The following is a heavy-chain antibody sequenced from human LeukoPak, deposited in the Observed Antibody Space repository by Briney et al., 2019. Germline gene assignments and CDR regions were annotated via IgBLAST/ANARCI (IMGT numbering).Heavy chain of an antibody. D-gene: IGHD4-17*01. V-gene: IGHV1-8*02. CDR3: ARDQTTATSKPHI. CDR2: MNPNSGNT. CDR1: GYTFTSYD. J-gene: IGHJ3*02. Sequence: ASVKVSCKASGYTFTSYDINWVRQATGQGLEWMGWMNPNSGNTGYAQKLQGRVTMTTDTSTSTAYMELRSLRSDDTAVYYCARDQTTATSKPHIWGQGTMVTVSS.